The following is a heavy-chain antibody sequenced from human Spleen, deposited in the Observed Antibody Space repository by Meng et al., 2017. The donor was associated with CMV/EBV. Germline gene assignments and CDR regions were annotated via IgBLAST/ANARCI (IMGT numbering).Heavy chain of an antibody. CDR1: GYTFTSNY. CDR3: ARTGVLITRYYYYGMDV. D-gene: IGHD3-3*01. J-gene: IGHJ6*02. V-gene: IGHV1-18*04. CDR2: ISTYNGNT. Sequence: ASVKVSCKASGYTFTSNYIHVVRQAPGQGLEWMGWISTYNGNTNYAQRFQGRVTVTTDTSTGTAYMELRSLRSDDTAAYYCARTGVLITRYYYYGMDVWGQGTTVTVSS.